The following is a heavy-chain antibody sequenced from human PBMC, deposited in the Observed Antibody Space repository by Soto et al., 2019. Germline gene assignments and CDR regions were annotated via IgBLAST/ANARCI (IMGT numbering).Heavy chain of an antibody. CDR1: GGSISSGDYY. D-gene: IGHD5-12*01. V-gene: IGHV4-30-4*01. CDR3: AREINPLQWLRFNYFDY. J-gene: IGHJ4*02. Sequence: QVQLQESGPGLVKPSQTLSLTCTVSGGSISSGDYYWSWIRQPPGKGLEWIGYIYYSGSTYYNPSLKSRVTISVDTSKNQFSLKLSSVTAADTAVYYCAREINPLQWLRFNYFDYWGQGTLVTVSS. CDR2: IYYSGST.